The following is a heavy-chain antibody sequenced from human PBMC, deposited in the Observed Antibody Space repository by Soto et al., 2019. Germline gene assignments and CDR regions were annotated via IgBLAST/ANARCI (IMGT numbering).Heavy chain of an antibody. Sequence: QPGGSLRLSCAASGFTFDDYAMHWVRQAPGKGLEWVSGISWNSGSIGYAASVKGRFTISRDNAKNSLYLQMNSLRAEDTALYYCAKYIRGTRGSDTAMVTGYYYGMDVWGQGTTVTVSS. CDR1: GFTFDDYA. J-gene: IGHJ6*02. CDR3: AKYIRGTRGSDTAMVTGYYYGMDV. CDR2: ISWNSGSI. V-gene: IGHV3-9*01. D-gene: IGHD5-18*01.